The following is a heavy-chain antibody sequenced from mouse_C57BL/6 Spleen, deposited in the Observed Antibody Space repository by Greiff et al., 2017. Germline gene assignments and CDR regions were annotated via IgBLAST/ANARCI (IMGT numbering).Heavy chain of an antibody. Sequence: ESGAELVKPGASVKISCKASGYAFSSYWMNWVKQRPGKGLEWIGQIYPGDGDTNYNGKFKGKATLTADKSSSTACMQLSSLTSEDSAVYFGARADGYRDWYCDVWGTGTTVTVSS. CDR3: ARADGYRDWYCDV. CDR2: IYPGDGDT. V-gene: IGHV1-80*01. J-gene: IGHJ1*03. CDR1: GYAFSSYW. D-gene: IGHD2-3*01.